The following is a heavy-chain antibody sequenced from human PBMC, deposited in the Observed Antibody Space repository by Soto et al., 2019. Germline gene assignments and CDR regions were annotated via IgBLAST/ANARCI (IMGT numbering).Heavy chain of an antibody. Sequence: PSETLSLTCAVYGGSFSGYYWSWIRQPPGKGLEWIGEINHSGSTNYNPSLKSRVTISVDTSKNQFSLKLSSVTAADTAVYYCARTGYSRKIFDYWGQGTLVTVSS. CDR2: INHSGST. CDR1: GGSFSGYY. CDR3: ARTGYSRKIFDY. V-gene: IGHV4-34*01. J-gene: IGHJ4*02. D-gene: IGHD6-13*01.